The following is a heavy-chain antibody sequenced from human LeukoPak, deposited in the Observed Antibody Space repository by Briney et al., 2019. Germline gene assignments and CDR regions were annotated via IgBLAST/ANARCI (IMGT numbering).Heavy chain of an antibody. CDR3: ARDRIRLLGGDY. CDR2: ISANNGNT. D-gene: IGHD7-27*01. V-gene: IGHV1-18*01. J-gene: IGHJ4*02. Sequence: HGASVKVSCKASGYTFTSYGISWVRQAPGQGLEWMGWISANNGNTNYAQTLQDRVTMTTDTSTSTAYIELRSLRSDDTAVYYCARDRIRLLGGDYWGQGTLVTVSS. CDR1: GYTFTSYG.